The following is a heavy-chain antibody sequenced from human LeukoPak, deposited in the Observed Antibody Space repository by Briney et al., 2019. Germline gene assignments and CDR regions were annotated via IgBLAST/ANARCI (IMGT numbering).Heavy chain of an antibody. Sequence: GGSLRLSCAASGFTFSSYSMNWVRQAPGKGLEWVSSISSSSSYIYYADSVKGRFTISRDNAKNSLYLQMSSLRAEDTAVYYCARDEQWLVSNWGQGTLVTVSS. CDR2: ISSSSSYI. D-gene: IGHD6-19*01. CDR1: GFTFSSYS. V-gene: IGHV3-21*01. CDR3: ARDEQWLVSN. J-gene: IGHJ4*02.